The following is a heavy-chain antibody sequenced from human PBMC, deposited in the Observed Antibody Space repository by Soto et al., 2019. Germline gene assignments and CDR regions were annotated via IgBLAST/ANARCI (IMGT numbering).Heavy chain of an antibody. CDR1: GYTFSTSG. D-gene: IGHD2-15*01. CDR3: ARAGAAPYYYYGMDG. V-gene: IGHV1-18*01. J-gene: IGHJ6*02. Sequence: QVQLVQSGAGVRKPGASVKVSCKASGYTFSTSGMSWLRQAPGQGLEWMGWISTYNGDTNDAPKFQDRVTMTSETSTSTVNMELRSLRADDTGVYDGARAGAAPYYYYGMDGWAQGTRVNVTS. CDR2: ISTYNGDT.